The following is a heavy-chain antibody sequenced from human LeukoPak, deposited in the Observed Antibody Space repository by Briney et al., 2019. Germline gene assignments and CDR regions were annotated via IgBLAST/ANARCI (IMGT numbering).Heavy chain of an antibody. Sequence: GESLKISCKGSGYSFTSYWIGWVLQMPGKGLEWMGIIYPGDSDTRYSPSFQGQVTISADKSISTAYLQWSSLKASDTAMYYCARASGRITMVRGPLGGFDYWSQGTLVTDSS. V-gene: IGHV5-51*01. CDR1: GYSFTSYW. J-gene: IGHJ4*02. CDR3: ARASGRITMVRGPLGGFDY. CDR2: IYPGDSDT. D-gene: IGHD3-10*01.